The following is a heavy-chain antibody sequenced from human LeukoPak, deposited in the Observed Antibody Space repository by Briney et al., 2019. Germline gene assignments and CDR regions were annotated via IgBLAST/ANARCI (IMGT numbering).Heavy chain of an antibody. J-gene: IGHJ4*02. CDR1: GYSISSGYY. CDR2: IYHSGST. Sequence: SETLSLTCTVSGYSISSGYYWGWIRQPPGKGLEWIGSIYHSGSTYYNPSLKSRVTISVDTSKNQFSLKLSSVTAADTAVYYCARGKRIYGTVAVAGHHYFDYWGQGTLVTVSS. V-gene: IGHV4-38-2*02. CDR3: ARGKRIYGTVAVAGHHYFDY. D-gene: IGHD6-19*01.